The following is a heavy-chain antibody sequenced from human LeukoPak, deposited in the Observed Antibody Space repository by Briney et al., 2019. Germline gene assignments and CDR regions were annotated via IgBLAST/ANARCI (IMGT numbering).Heavy chain of an antibody. Sequence: ASVKVSCKASGYTFTGYHMHWVRQAPGQGLEWMGWIIPNSGATRLAQKFQGRVTMTRDPSISTAYMELSGLRSDDTAVYYCARDSGYCTTTNCFHPFDSWGQGTLVTVSS. V-gene: IGHV1-2*02. CDR2: IIPNSGAT. CDR1: GYTFTGYH. J-gene: IGHJ4*02. D-gene: IGHD2-2*01. CDR3: ARDSGYCTTTNCFHPFDS.